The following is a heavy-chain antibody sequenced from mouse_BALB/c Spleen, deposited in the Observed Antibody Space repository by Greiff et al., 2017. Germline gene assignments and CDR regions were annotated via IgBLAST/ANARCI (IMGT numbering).Heavy chain of an antibody. CDR2: ISSGGSYT. J-gene: IGHJ1*01. D-gene: IGHD1-1*01. V-gene: IGHV5-9-4*01. CDR1: GFTFSSYA. CDR3: ARGGGSSPHWYFDV. Sequence: EVKLVESGGGLVKPGGSLKLSCAASGFTFSSYAMSWVRQSPEKRLEWVAEISSGGSYTYYPDTVTGRFTISRDNARNILYLQMSSLRSEDTAMYYCARGGGSSPHWYFDVWGAGTTVTVSS.